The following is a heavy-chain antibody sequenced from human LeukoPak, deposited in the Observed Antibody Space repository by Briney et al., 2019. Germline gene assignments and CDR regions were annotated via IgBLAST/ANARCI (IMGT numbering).Heavy chain of an antibody. CDR2: ISAYNGNT. CDR1: GYTFTSYG. V-gene: IGHV1-18*01. J-gene: IGHJ3*02. D-gene: IGHD2-15*01. Sequence: ASVKVSCKAPGYTFTSYGISWVRQAPGQGLEWMGWISAYNGNTNYAQKLQGRVTMTTDTSTSTAYMELRSLRSDDTAVYYCARDRCSGGSCYGAAFDIWGQGTMVTVSS. CDR3: ARDRCSGGSCYGAAFDI.